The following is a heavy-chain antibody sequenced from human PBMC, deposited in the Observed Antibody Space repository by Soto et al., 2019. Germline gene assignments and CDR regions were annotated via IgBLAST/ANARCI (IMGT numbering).Heavy chain of an antibody. Sequence: ASVKVSCKTSGGTFSTYAIYWVRQAPGQGLEWMGAIIPLFGTADYAQKFQGRVTITADESTSTASMELSSLRSEDTAVYYCARPKGSYSSGYYYFDYWGQGTLVTVSS. J-gene: IGHJ4*02. CDR3: ARPKGSYSSGYYYFDY. D-gene: IGHD6-19*01. V-gene: IGHV1-69*13. CDR1: GGTFSTYA. CDR2: IIPLFGTA.